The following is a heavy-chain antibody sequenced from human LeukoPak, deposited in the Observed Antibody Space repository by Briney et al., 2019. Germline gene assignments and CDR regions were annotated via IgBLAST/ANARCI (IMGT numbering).Heavy chain of an antibody. V-gene: IGHV4-34*01. Sequence: SETLSLTCAVYGGSFSGYYWSWIRQPPGKGLEWIGEINHSGSTNYNPSLKSRVTISVDTSKNQFSLKLSSVTAADTAVYYCASLGIAVAAHRSFFDYWGQGTLVTVSS. CDR3: ASLGIAVAAHRSFFDY. D-gene: IGHD6-19*01. CDR1: GGSFSGYY. J-gene: IGHJ4*02. CDR2: INHSGST.